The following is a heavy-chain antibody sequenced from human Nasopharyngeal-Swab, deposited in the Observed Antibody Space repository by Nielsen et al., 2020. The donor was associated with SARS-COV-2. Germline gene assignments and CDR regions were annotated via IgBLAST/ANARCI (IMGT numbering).Heavy chain of an antibody. Sequence: ASVKVSCKASGYTFTSYYIHWVRQAPGQGLEWMGIINPGGGSTRYAQNFQGRVTMTRDTSTSTVYMEVSSLRSEDTAVYYCARDDCITDSCSSGYYNYGMDAWGQGTTVTVSS. J-gene: IGHJ6*02. CDR3: ARDDCITDSCSSGYYNYGMDA. D-gene: IGHD2-15*01. V-gene: IGHV1-46*01. CDR1: GYTFTSYY. CDR2: INPGGGST.